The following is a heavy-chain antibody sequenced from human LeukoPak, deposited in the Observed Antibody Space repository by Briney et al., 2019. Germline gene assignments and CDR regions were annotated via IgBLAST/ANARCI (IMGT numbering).Heavy chain of an antibody. D-gene: IGHD6-13*01. Sequence: PGGSLRLSCAASGFTFSSYAMHWVRQAPGKGLEWVAVISYDGSNKYYADSVKGRFTISRDNSENTLYLQMNSLRAEDTAVYYCARTPVAAADNNWFDPWGQGTLVTVSS. CDR3: ARTPVAAADNNWFDP. J-gene: IGHJ5*02. CDR2: ISYDGSNK. CDR1: GFTFSSYA. V-gene: IGHV3-30-3*01.